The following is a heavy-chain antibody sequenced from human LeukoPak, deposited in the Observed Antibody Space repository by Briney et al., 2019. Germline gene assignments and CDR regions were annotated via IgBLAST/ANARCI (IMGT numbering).Heavy chain of an antibody. CDR3: ARRRRGYSYWFDP. D-gene: IGHD5-18*01. J-gene: IGHJ5*02. V-gene: IGHV4-34*01. CDR2: INHSGST. Sequence: PSETLSLTCAVYGGSFSGYYWSWIRQPPGKGLEWIGEINHSGSTNYNPSLKSRVTISVDTSKNQFSLKLSSVTAADTAVYYCARRRRGYSYWFDPWGQGTLVTVSS. CDR1: GGSFSGYY.